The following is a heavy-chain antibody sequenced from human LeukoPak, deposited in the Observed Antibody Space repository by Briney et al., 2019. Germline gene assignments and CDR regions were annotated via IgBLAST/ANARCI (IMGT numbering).Heavy chain of an antibody. CDR1: GFTFSTYW. J-gene: IGHJ3*01. CDR3: ARDTTHTHYGDAFDL. CDR2: INQDGSEK. V-gene: IGHV3-7*01. Sequence: GGTLRLSCAGSGFTFSTYWMSWVRQAPGKGLEWVGNINQDGSEKNFVDSVKGRFTISRDNAKNSLYLQLNRLRVEDTATYFCARDTTHTHYGDAFDLWGQGTLVVVSS. D-gene: IGHD4-17*01.